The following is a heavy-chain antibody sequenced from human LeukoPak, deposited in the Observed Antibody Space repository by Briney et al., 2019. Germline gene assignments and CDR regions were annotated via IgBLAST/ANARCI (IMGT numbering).Heavy chain of an antibody. CDR1: GGSISSYY. D-gene: IGHD6-19*01. J-gene: IGHJ4*02. V-gene: IGHV4-59*08. CDR2: IYYSGLT. CDR3: ARGDSSAWFYDF. Sequence: PSETLSLTCTVSGGSISSYYWSWIRQPPGKALEWIAYIYYSGLTNYNPSLKSRVTISVDTSKNQFSLKLSSVTAADTAVYYCARGDSSAWFYDFWGQGTLVTVSS.